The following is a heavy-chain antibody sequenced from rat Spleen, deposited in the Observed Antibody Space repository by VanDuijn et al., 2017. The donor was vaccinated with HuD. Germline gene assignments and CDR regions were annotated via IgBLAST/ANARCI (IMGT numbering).Heavy chain of an antibody. Sequence: QVRLKESGPGLIQPSQTLSLTCTVSGFSFNSNGVSWVRQPPGKGLEWIASISSGGKTYYNSGCKARLSISRDTSKSQVFLKMNSLQTEHTAIYFCAREAFSDTFFDYWGQGVMVTVSS. V-gene: IGHV2S12*01. CDR1: GFSFNSNG. J-gene: IGHJ2*01. CDR2: ISSGGKT. CDR3: AREAFSDTFFDY. D-gene: IGHD1-1*01.